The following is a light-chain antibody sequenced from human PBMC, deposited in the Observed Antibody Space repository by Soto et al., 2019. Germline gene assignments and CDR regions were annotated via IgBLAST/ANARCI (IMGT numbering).Light chain of an antibody. Sequence: IVLTQSPAILALSPGDRATLSCRASQSVSSSYLAWYQHKPGQAPRLLISGASRRATGIPDRFSGAGSGTDFTLTISRLEPEDFALYYCQQHDILPITFGQGTRLEIK. CDR3: QQHDILPIT. J-gene: IGKJ5*01. V-gene: IGKV3-20*01. CDR1: QSVSSSY. CDR2: GAS.